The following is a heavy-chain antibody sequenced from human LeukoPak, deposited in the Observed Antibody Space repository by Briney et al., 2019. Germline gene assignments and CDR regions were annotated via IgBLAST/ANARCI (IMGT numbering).Heavy chain of an antibody. Sequence: SETLSLTCTVSGGSISSGSYYWSWIRQPAGKGLEWIGRTYTSGSTNYNPSLKSRVTISVDTSKNQFSLKLSSVTAADTAVYYCARELDTAMVTYYFDYWGQGTLVTVSS. CDR3: ARELDTAMVTYYFDY. CDR2: TYTSGST. D-gene: IGHD5-18*01. CDR1: GGSISSGSYY. V-gene: IGHV4-61*02. J-gene: IGHJ4*02.